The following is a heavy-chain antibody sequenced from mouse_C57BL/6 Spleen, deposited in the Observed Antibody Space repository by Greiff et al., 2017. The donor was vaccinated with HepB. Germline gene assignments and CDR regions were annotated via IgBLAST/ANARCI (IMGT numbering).Heavy chain of an antibody. CDR2: IDPSDSYT. V-gene: IGHV1-50*01. D-gene: IGHD2-2*01. J-gene: IGHJ2*01. Sequence: QVQLQQPGAELVKPGASVKLSCKTSGYTFTSYWMQWVKQRPGQGLEWIGEIDPSDSYTNYNQKFKGKATLTVDTSSSTAYMQLSSLTSEDSAVYYCARSTMVTTGRVLDYWGQGTTLTVSS. CDR1: GYTFTSYW. CDR3: ARSTMVTTGRVLDY.